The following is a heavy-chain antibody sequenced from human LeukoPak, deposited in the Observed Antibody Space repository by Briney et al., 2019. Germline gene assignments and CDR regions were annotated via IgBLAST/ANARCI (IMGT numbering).Heavy chain of an antibody. CDR1: GDSISGYY. CDR3: ASLDYVKFYFDY. Sequence: SETLSLTCTVSGDSISGYYWSWTRQPPGKRLEWIGYVYYSGATNYNPSLKSRVTISVDTSKNQFSLNLRSVTAADTAVYYCASLDYVKFYFDYWGQGTLVTVSS. CDR2: VYYSGAT. J-gene: IGHJ4*02. D-gene: IGHD3-16*01. V-gene: IGHV4-59*01.